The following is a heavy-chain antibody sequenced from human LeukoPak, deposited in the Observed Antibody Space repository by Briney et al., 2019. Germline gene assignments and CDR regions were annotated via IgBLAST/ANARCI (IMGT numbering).Heavy chain of an antibody. CDR3: ARDYGDYLWFDP. CDR2: IYTNGAT. J-gene: IGHJ5*02. Sequence: PSETLSLTCTVSGSSVNHYYWNWLRQPPGKGLEWIGRIYTNGATNYNPSLKSRVTMSIDTSKNQFSLKLSSVTAADTAVYYCARDYGDYLWFDPWGQGTLVTVSS. D-gene: IGHD4-17*01. V-gene: IGHV4-4*07. CDR1: GSSVNHYY.